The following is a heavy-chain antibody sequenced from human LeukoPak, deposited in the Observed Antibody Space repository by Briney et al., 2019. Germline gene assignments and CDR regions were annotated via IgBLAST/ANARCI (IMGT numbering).Heavy chain of an antibody. Sequence: SETLSLTCTVSGGSISSYYWSWIRQPPGKGLEWIGYIYYSGSTNYNPSLKSRVTISVDTSKNQFSLKLSSVTAADTAVYYCARLSSGQQRTFGHWGQGTLVTVSS. CDR1: GGSISSYY. V-gene: IGHV4-59*08. J-gene: IGHJ1*01. CDR2: IYYSGST. D-gene: IGHD6-13*01. CDR3: ARLSSGQQRTFGH.